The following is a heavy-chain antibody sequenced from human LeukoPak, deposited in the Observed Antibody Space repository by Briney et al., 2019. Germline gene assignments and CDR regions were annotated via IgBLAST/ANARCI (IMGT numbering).Heavy chain of an antibody. CDR1: GGSFSGYY. D-gene: IGHD3-3*01. J-gene: IGHJ5*02. CDR2: IYYSGST. Sequence: PSETLSLTCAVYGGSFSGYYWSWIRQPPGKGLEWIGYIYYSGSTYYNPSLKSRVTISVDTSKNQFSLKLSSVTAADTAVYYCARVNGLRFVNWFDPWGQGTLVTVSS. V-gene: IGHV4-34*01. CDR3: ARVNGLRFVNWFDP.